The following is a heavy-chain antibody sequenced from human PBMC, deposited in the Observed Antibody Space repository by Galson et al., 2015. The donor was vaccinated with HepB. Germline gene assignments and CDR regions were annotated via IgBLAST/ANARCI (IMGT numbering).Heavy chain of an antibody. D-gene: IGHD5-12*01. V-gene: IGHV1-18*04. J-gene: IGHJ4*02. CDR3: GRGGYGGYALDY. Sequence: SCKASGYTFTSYSISWVRQAPGQGPEWVAWISAYNGHTNYAQKFQGRVTVTTDTSTSTVYMELRSLRADDTAVYYCGRGGYGGYALDYWGQGTLVTVSS. CDR2: ISAYNGHT. CDR1: GYTFTSYS.